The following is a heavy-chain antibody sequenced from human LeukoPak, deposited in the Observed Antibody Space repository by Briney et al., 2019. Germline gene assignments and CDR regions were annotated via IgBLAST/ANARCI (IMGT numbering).Heavy chain of an antibody. CDR3: ANLAVAPIGGDTWFDP. CDR2: ISYDGSNK. CDR1: GFIFSSYG. D-gene: IGHD1-26*01. V-gene: IGHV3-30*18. Sequence: GXSLRLSCAASGFIFSSYGVHWVRQAPGKGLEWVAVISYDGSNKYYADSVKGRFTISRDNSKNTVYLQMNSLRAEDTAIYYCANLAVAPIGGDTWFDPWGQGTLVTVSS. J-gene: IGHJ5*02.